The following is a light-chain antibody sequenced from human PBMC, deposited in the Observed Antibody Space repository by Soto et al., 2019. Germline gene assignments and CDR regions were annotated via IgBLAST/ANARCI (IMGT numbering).Light chain of an antibody. CDR3: QQHNQWPIT. CDR2: DAS. J-gene: IGKJ5*01. Sequence: DFQMTQSPSTLSASVGDRVTITCRASQNIRSRLAWFQQKPGKAPKLLIYDASSLESGVPQRFSGSGSGTEFTLTINSLQSEDSAVYYCQQHNQWPITFGQGTRLEIK. V-gene: IGKV1-5*01. CDR1: QNIRSR.